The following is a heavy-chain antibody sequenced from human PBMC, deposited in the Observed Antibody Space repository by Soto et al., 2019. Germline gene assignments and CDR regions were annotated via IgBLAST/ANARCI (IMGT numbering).Heavy chain of an antibody. Sequence: KGQEWVSVISGSGGSTYYTDSVKGRFTISRDNSKNTVSLQMNSLSAEDTAVFFCPTDAVERDTVPVSAYRGHG. J-gene: IGHJ4*01. CDR3: PTDAVERDTVPVSAY. D-gene: IGHD1-1*01. V-gene: IGHV3-23*01. CDR2: ISGSGGST.